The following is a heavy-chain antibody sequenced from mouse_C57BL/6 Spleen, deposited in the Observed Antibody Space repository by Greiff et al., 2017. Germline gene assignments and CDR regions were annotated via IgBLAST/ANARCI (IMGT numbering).Heavy chain of an antibody. V-gene: IGHV6-6*01. D-gene: IGHD2-4*01. CDR1: GFTFSDAW. Sequence: EVKLVESGGGLVQPGGSMKLSCAASGFTFSDAWMDWVRQSPEKGLEWVAEIRNKANNHATYYAESVKGRFTISRDDSKSSVYLQMSSLRAEDTGIYYCTRDYLPYWYFDVWGTGTTVTVSS. CDR3: TRDYLPYWYFDV. CDR2: IRNKANNHAT. J-gene: IGHJ1*03.